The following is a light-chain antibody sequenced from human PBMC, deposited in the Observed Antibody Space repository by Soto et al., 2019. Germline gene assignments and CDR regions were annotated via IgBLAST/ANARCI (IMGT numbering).Light chain of an antibody. CDR3: QQYNSYYT. V-gene: IGKV1-9*01. CDR1: QDVSRS. Sequence: DTQLTQSPSFLSASVGDRVTITCRASQDVSRSLGWYQQKPGKAPSLLISAASTLHSGVPSRFSGSGSGTDFTLTISSLQPDDFATYYCQQYNSYYTFGQGTKLEIK. CDR2: AAS. J-gene: IGKJ2*01.